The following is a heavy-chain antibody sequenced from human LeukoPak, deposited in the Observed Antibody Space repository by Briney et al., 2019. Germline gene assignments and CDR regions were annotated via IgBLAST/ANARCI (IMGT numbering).Heavy chain of an antibody. CDR1: GYTFTGYY. Sequence: ASVKVSCKASGYTFTGYYMHWVRQAPGQGLEWMGWINPNSGGTNYAQKFQGRVTMTRDMSISTAYMELSRLRSDDTAVYYCARAGGYSSSWYSPWGQGTLVTVSS. CDR3: ARAGGYSSSWYSP. V-gene: IGHV1-2*02. J-gene: IGHJ5*02. CDR2: INPNSGGT. D-gene: IGHD6-13*01.